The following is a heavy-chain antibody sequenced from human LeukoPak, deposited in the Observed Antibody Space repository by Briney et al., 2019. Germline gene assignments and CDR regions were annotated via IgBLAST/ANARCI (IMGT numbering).Heavy chain of an antibody. Sequence: GSLRLSCAASGFTFSSYAMSWVRQAPGKGLEWVSVISGSGGSTNYADSVKGRFTISRDNSKNTLYLQMNSLRVEDTAVYYCARGRFGEFSKSLDFWGQGTLVTVSS. CDR2: ISGSGGST. CDR1: GFTFSSYA. CDR3: ARGRFGEFSKSLDF. J-gene: IGHJ4*02. V-gene: IGHV3-23*01. D-gene: IGHD3-10*01.